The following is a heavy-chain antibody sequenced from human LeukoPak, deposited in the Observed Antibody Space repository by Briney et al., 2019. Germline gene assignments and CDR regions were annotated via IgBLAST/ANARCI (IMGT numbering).Heavy chain of an antibody. CDR2: ISYDGSNK. CDR1: GFTFSSYA. Sequence: GGSLRLSCAASGFTFSSYAMHWVRQAPGKGLEWAAVISYDGSNKYYADSVKGRFTISRDNSKNTLYLQMNSLRAEDTAVYYCARDLSANTAIMDYWGQGTLVTVSS. V-gene: IGHV3-30*04. J-gene: IGHJ4*02. CDR3: ARDLSANTAIMDY. D-gene: IGHD5-18*01.